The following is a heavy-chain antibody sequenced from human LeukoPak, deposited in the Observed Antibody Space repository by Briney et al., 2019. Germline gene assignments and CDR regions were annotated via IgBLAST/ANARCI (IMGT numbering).Heavy chain of an antibody. CDR2: ISDSGGST. CDR3: AKDLLYYYGSGSYYFDY. D-gene: IGHD3-10*01. CDR1: GFTFSSYA. Sequence: GGSLRLSCAASGFTFSSYAMSWVRQAPGKGLEWVSAISDSGGSTYYADSVKGRFTISRDNSKNTLYLQMNSLRAEDTAVYYCAKDLLYYYGSGSYYFDYWGQGTLVTVSS. V-gene: IGHV3-23*01. J-gene: IGHJ4*02.